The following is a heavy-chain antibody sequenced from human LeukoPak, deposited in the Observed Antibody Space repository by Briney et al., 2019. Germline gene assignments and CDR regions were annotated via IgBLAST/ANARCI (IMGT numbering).Heavy chain of an antibody. V-gene: IGHV1-2*02. D-gene: IGHD6-6*01. Sequence: ASVKVSCKASGYTFSGDYMHWVRQAPGQGLEWMGWINPNSGDTNYAQKFQGRVTMTRGTSISTAYMELNRLRSDDTAVYYCARDGIAARLLGSWGQGTLVTVSS. CDR2: INPNSGDT. CDR3: ARDGIAARLLGS. CDR1: GYTFSGDY. J-gene: IGHJ5*02.